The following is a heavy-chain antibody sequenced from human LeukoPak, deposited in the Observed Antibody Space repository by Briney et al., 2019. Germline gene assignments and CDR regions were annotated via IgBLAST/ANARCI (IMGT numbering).Heavy chain of an antibody. Sequence: GGSLRLSCAASGFTFSSYAMSWVRQAPGKGLEWVSAISGSGGSTYYADSVKGRFTISRDNSKNTLYLQMNSLRAEDTAVYHCAKPYYDFWSGWDWGQGTLVTVSS. V-gene: IGHV3-23*01. CDR1: GFTFSSYA. CDR2: ISGSGGST. CDR3: AKPYYDFWSGWD. J-gene: IGHJ4*02. D-gene: IGHD3-3*01.